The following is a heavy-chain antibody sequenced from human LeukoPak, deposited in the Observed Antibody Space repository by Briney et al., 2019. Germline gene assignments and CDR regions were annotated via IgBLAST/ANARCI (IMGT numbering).Heavy chain of an antibody. CDR3: ARVFNIAAEDGHGMDV. D-gene: IGHD6-13*01. J-gene: IGHJ6*02. CDR1: TFTVSSNY. CDR2: IYSVGNT. V-gene: IGHV3-66*01. Sequence: PGGSLRLSCASSTFTVSSNYMSWVRQAPGKGLEWVSIIYSVGNTYYADSVKGRFTISRDNSKNTLYLQMNSLRVEDTAVYYCARVFNIAAEDGHGMDVWGQGTTVTVSS.